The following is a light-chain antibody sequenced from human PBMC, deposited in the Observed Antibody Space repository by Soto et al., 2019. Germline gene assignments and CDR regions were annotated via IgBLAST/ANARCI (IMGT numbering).Light chain of an antibody. J-gene: IGLJ3*02. CDR1: SSNIGAGYD. Sequence: QSVLTQPPSVSGAPGQRVTISCTGSSSNIGAGYDVHWYQQLPGTAPKLLIYGNSNRPSGVPDRFSGSKSGTSASLAITGLQAPDAAAYYSQSYDSSLSGWVFGGGTKLTVL. CDR3: QSYDSSLSGWV. CDR2: GNS. V-gene: IGLV1-40*01.